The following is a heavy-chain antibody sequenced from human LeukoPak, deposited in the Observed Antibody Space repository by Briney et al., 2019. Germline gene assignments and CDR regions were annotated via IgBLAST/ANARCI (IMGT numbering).Heavy chain of an antibody. CDR2: INPSGGST. CDR3: ARDQGSSWYFPYYFDY. CDR1: GYTFTSYY. V-gene: IGHV1-46*01. Sequence: GASVKVSCKASGYTFTSYYMHWVRQAPGQGLEWMGIINPSGGSTSYAQKFQGRVTMTRDTSTSTVYMELSSLRSEDTAVYYCARDQGSSWYFPYYFDYWGQGTLVTVSS. J-gene: IGHJ4*02. D-gene: IGHD6-13*01.